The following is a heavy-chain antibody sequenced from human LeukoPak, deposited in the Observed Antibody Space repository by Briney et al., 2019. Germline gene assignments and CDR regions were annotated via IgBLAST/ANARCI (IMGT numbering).Heavy chain of an antibody. CDR2: ISGSGGST. CDR3: ARVKVAAADRIEFDY. D-gene: IGHD6-13*01. Sequence: PGGSLRLSCAASGFTFSSYAMSWVRQAPGKGLEWVSAISGSGGSTYYADSVKGRFTISRDNSKNTLYLQMNSLRSEDTAVYYCARVKVAAADRIEFDYWGQGTLVTVSS. CDR1: GFTFSSYA. J-gene: IGHJ4*02. V-gene: IGHV3-23*01.